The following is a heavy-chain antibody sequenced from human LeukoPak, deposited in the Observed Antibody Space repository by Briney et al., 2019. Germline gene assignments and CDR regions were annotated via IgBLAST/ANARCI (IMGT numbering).Heavy chain of an antibody. CDR3: AIGGGIHLMVRGVRPAEY. J-gene: IGHJ4*02. D-gene: IGHD3-10*01. V-gene: IGHV6-1*01. Sequence: SQTLSLTCAISGDSLSSNSASWTWIRQSPSRGLEWLGRTYYRSRWYNDYATSVKTRVSINPDTSKNQFSLKLSSVTAADTAVYYCAIGGGIHLMVRGVRPAEYWGQGTLVTVSS. CDR1: GDSLSSNSAS. CDR2: TYYRSRWYN.